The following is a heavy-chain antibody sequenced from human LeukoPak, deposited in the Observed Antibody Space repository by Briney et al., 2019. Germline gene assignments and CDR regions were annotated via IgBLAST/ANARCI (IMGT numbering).Heavy chain of an antibody. CDR1: GFTFSSYW. CDR2: IKQDGSEK. J-gene: IGHJ6*03. D-gene: IGHD3-3*01. CDR3: ASGDFWSGYYYYYYMDV. Sequence: GGSLRLSCAASGFTFSSYWMSWVRQAPGKGLEWVANIKQDGSEKYYVDSVKGRFTISRDNAKNSLYLQMNSLRAEDTAVYYCASGDFWSGYYYYYYMDVWGKGTTVTVSS. V-gene: IGHV3-7*01.